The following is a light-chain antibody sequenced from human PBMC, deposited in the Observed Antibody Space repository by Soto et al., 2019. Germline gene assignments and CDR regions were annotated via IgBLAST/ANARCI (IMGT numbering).Light chain of an antibody. CDR1: QSVSSN. V-gene: IGKV3-15*01. CDR2: GAT. J-gene: IGKJ1*01. Sequence: EMEMTQSPATLSVSPGERATLSCRASQSVSSNLAWYQQKPGQAPRLLIYGATTRATGIPARFSGSGSGTEFTLTISSLQSEDFAVYYCQQYNKWPRTFGQGTKVDIK. CDR3: QQYNKWPRT.